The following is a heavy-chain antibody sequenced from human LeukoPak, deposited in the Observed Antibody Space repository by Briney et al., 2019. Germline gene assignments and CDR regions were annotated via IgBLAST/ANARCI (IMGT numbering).Heavy chain of an antibody. Sequence: GASVKVSCKASGYTFTSYDINWVRQATGQGLEWMGGMNPNSGNTGSAQKFQGRVTITRNPSISTAYMELSRLRSDDTAVYYCARDGPEYSGYEGGLDPWGQGTLVTVSP. CDR2: MNPNSGNT. CDR1: GYTFTSYD. CDR3: ARDGPEYSGYEGGLDP. V-gene: IGHV1-8*03. D-gene: IGHD5-12*01. J-gene: IGHJ5*02.